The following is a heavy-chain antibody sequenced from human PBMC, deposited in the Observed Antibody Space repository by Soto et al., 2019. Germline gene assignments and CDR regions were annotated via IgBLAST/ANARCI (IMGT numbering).Heavy chain of an antibody. J-gene: IGHJ4*02. CDR3: ASDDVWRERTTLDY. CDR2: ITGDNGIT. V-gene: IGHV1-3*01. D-gene: IGHD3-3*01. Sequence: QVHLVQSGAEMKKPGASVKVSCKTSGYTLNKYVMHWVRQAPGQRLEWMGWITGDNGITKYSQKCQDRLTITRDTSASTAYMELSSLRSEDTAMYYCASDDVWRERTTLDYWGQGTLVIVSS. CDR1: GYTLNKYV.